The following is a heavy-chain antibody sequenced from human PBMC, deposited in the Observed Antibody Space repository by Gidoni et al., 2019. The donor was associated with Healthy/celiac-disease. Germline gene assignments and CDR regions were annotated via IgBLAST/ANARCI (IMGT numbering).Heavy chain of an antibody. V-gene: IGHV4-4*02. CDR3: ARAELLGYCSGGSCYYFDY. J-gene: IGHJ4*02. D-gene: IGHD2-15*01. CDR2: IYHSGST. CDR1: GGSISRSNW. Sequence: QVQLQESGPGLVKPSGTLSLTCAVSGGSISRSNWWSWVRQPPGKGLEWIGEIYHSGSTNYNPSLKSRVTISIDKSKTQFSLRLSSVTAADTAVYYCARAELLGYCSGGSCYYFDYWGQGTLVTVSS.